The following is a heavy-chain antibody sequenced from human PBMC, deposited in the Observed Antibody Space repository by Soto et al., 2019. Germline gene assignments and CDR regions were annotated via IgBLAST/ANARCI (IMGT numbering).Heavy chain of an antibody. V-gene: IGHV4-59*01. CDR1: VGSITSSS. CDR2: IYDTGISGYTPST. J-gene: IGHJ6*02. CDR3: ARGEDAFFYYGLDV. Sequence: PSETLSLACTVSVGSITSSSWSWIRRPPGKRLEWIAYIYDTGISGYTPSTSYNPSLKSRVTMSVDTSKSQFSLKLTSVTAADTAVYYCARGEDAFFYYGLDVWGQGITVTVSS.